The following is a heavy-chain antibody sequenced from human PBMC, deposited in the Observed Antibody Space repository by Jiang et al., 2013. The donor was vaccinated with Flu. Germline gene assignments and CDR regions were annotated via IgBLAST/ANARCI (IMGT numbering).Heavy chain of an antibody. Sequence: VQLLESGGGLVKPGGSLRLSCAASGFTFSSYSMNWVRQAPGKGLEWVSSISSSSSYIYYADSVKGRFTISRDNAKNSLYLQMNSLRAEDTAVYYCAGNPEDSSGYPVPYNYWGQGTLVTVSS. CDR1: GFTFSSYS. D-gene: IGHD3-22*01. V-gene: IGHV3-21*01. CDR2: ISSSSSYI. J-gene: IGHJ4*02. CDR3: AGNPEDSSGYPVPYNY.